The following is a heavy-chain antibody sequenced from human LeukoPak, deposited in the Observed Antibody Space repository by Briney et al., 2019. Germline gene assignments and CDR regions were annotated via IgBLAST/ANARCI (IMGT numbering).Heavy chain of an antibody. J-gene: IGHJ4*02. CDR2: IYSGGST. CDR3: ARDGFVGSGKATDY. V-gene: IGHV3-53*01. D-gene: IGHD3-10*01. Sequence: AGGSLRLSCAASGFTFSSYGIHWVRQAPGKGLEWVSVIYSGGSTYYADSVKGRFTISRDNSKNTLYLQMNSLRAEDTAVYYCARDGFVGSGKATDYWGQGTLVNVSS. CDR1: GFTFSSYG.